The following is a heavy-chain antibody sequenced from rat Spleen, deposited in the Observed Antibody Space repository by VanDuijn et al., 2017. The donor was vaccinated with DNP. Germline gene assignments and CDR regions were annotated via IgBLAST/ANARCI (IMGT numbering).Heavy chain of an antibody. V-gene: IGHV4-2*01. CDR2: ITVVSSTI. CDR1: GINCDDYW. CDR3: AKGPNYGGWSDYFDY. Sequence: EVKLVESGGGLVGAGRSGKLSCAAAGINCDDYWGSWVRVCPGEGVEWGGQITVVSSTIIFNPSLKEKITISRDNARKTLYLQMSELGSEDKAMYYCAKGPNYGGWSDYFDYWGQGVMVTVSS. J-gene: IGHJ2*01. D-gene: IGHD1-11*01.